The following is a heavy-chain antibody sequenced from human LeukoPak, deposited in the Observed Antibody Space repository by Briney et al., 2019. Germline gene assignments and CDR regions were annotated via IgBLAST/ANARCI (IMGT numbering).Heavy chain of an antibody. CDR3: ARSRGYFDY. CDR2: IYYSGST. Sequence: PSETLSLTCTVSGGSISSYYWSWIRQPPGKGLEWIGYIYYSGSTNYNPSLKSRVTISVDTSKNQFSLKLSSVTAADTALYYCARSRGYFDYCGQGTLVTV. V-gene: IGHV4-59*01. CDR1: GGSISSYY. J-gene: IGHJ4*02. D-gene: IGHD6-13*01.